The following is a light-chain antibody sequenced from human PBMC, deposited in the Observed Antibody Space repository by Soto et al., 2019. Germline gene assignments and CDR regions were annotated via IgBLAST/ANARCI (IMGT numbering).Light chain of an antibody. J-gene: IGLJ2*01. CDR3: AAWDDSLNGLL. Sequence: QSVLTQPPSASGTPVQRVTFSCSGSGSNIGSNAVNWYQQLPGTAPKLLIYSNTQRPSGVPDRFSGSKSGTSASLAISGLQSEDEADYYCAAWDDSLNGLLFGGGTKLTVL. CDR2: SNT. V-gene: IGLV1-44*01. CDR1: GSNIGSNA.